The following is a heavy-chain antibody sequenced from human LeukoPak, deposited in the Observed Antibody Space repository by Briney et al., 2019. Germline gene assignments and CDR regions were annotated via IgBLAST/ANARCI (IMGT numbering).Heavy chain of an antibody. CDR3: AREDVDDWFDP. CDR2: ISSSSSTI. J-gene: IGHJ5*02. CDR1: GFPSSSYT. V-gene: IGHV3-48*01. D-gene: IGHD2-15*01. Sequence: GGPLGPSGEPLGFPSSSYTMTGFGRAQGKGLGWVSYISSSSSTIYYADSVKGRFTISRDNAKNSLYLQMNSLRAEDTAVYYCAREDVDDWFDPWGQGTLVTVSS.